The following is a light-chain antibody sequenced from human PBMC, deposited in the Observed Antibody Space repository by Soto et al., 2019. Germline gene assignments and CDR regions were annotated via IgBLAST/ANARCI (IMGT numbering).Light chain of an antibody. CDR1: QFIRTD. J-gene: IGKJ4*01. V-gene: IGKV1-6*01. CDR2: AAS. CDR3: LQDYSYPLT. Sequence: AIQMTQSPSSLSASIGDRVTITCRATQFIRTDLAWYQQKPGKAPKLLIFAASSLQSGVPSRFSGSGSGTDFTLTISSLQPEDFATYYCLQDYSYPLTFGGGTNVEIK.